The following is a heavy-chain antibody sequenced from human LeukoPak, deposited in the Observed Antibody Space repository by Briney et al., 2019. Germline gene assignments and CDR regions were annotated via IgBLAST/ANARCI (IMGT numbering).Heavy chain of an antibody. CDR3: ARRDEHYYYDRSGYLQH. V-gene: IGHV1-69*05. D-gene: IGHD3-22*01. J-gene: IGHJ1*01. Sequence: ASVKVSCKASGGTFSSYAISWVRQAPGQGLEWMGGIIPIFGTANYAQKFQGRVTITTDESTSTAYMELSSLRAEDTAVYYCARRDEHYYYDRSGYLQHWGQGTLVTVSS. CDR2: IIPIFGTA. CDR1: GGTFSSYA.